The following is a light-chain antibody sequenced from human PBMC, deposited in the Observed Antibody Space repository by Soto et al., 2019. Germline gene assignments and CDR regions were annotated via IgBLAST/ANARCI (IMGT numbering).Light chain of an antibody. CDR2: SAI. Sequence: DIQMSQSPPSLSASVGDTVTITCRASQSVSTYLNWYQQRPGKAPSLLIYSAISLQSGVPSRFSGSGSGTDFTLTIRNLQPEDFAVYYCQHTFRSPRRFGQGTKVDI. J-gene: IGKJ1*01. CDR1: QSVSTY. CDR3: QHTFRSPRR. V-gene: IGKV1-39*01.